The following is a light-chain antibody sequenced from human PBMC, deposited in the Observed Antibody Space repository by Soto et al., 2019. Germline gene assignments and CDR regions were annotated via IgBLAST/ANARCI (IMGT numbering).Light chain of an antibody. CDR2: AAS. CDR1: QSISSY. J-gene: IGKJ1*01. V-gene: IGKV1-39*01. Sequence: EIPMTHSRSSLCASVEDSGTITCRASQSISSYLNWYQQKPGKAPKLLIYAASSLQSGVPSRFSGSGSGTDFTLTISSLQPEDFATYYCQQSYSTPRTFGQGTKVDIK. CDR3: QQSYSTPRT.